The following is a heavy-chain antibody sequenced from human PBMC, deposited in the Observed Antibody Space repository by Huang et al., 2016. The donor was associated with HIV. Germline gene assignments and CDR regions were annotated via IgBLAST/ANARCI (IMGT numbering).Heavy chain of an antibody. Sequence: EVQLVESGGGLVQPGRSLRLSCTASGFTFGDYAMSWFRQAPGKGLGWVGFIRSKAYGETTEYAASVKGRFTISRHYSKSIAYLQMNSLKTEDTAVYYCARDRFIYSTSWSYYFDYWGQGTLVTVSS. V-gene: IGHV3-49*03. CDR1: GFTFGDYA. J-gene: IGHJ4*02. D-gene: IGHD6-13*01. CDR3: ARDRFIYSTSWSYYFDY. CDR2: IRSKAYGETT.